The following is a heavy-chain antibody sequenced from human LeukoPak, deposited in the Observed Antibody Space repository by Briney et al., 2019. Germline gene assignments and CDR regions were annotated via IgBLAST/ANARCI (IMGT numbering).Heavy chain of an antibody. V-gene: IGHV3-74*01. Sequence: GGSLRLSCAASGFSFSSYWVHWVRQAPGEGLVWVSRTNDDGSSTLYADSVKGRFTISRDNAKNTLYLQMDSLRAEDTAVYYCARAGIAAAGTKGGLDYWGQGTLVTVSS. CDR3: ARAGIAAAGTKGGLDY. CDR2: TNDDGSST. J-gene: IGHJ4*02. D-gene: IGHD6-13*01. CDR1: GFSFSSYW.